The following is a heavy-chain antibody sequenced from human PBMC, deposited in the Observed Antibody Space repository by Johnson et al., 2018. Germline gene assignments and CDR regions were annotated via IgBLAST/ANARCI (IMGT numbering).Heavy chain of an antibody. D-gene: IGHD1-26*01. CDR3: ARGGLMGATTGMNV. Sequence: QVQLGESGGGVVQPGKSLRLSCAASGFIFSTYGMHWVRQAPGKGLEWVAVIWYDGSNKYYADSVKGRFTISRDTSKNTLYLQMNSLRTEDTAVYYCARGGLMGATTGMNVWGQGTTVTVSS. CDR1: GFIFSTYG. J-gene: IGHJ6*02. CDR2: IWYDGSNK. V-gene: IGHV3-33*01.